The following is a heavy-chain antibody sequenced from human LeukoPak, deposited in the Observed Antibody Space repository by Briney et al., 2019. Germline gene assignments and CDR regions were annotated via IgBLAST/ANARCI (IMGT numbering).Heavy chain of an antibody. V-gene: IGHV3-11*01. J-gene: IGHJ6*04. CDR1: GFTFSDYY. CDR3: ARDLDWELPKPSYYYYYGMDV. D-gene: IGHD1-26*01. Sequence: GGSLRLSCAASGFTFSDYYMSWIRQAPGKGLEWVSYINSSGSTIYYADSVKVRFTISRYNAKNSLYLQMNSLRAEDTAVYYCARDLDWELPKPSYYYYYGMDVWGKGTTVTVSS. CDR2: INSSGSTI.